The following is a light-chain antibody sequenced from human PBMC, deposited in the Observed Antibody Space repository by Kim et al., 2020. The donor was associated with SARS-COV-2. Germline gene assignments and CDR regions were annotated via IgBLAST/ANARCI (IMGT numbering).Light chain of an antibody. CDR2: AAS. CDR1: QSISSY. J-gene: IGKJ2*01. V-gene: IGKV1-39*01. CDR3: QQSHITPRT. Sequence: SASVGDRVTITCRASQSISSYLNWYQQKPGKAPKLLIYAASSLQSGVPSRFSGSGSGTDFTLTISSLQPEDFGTYYCQQSHITPRTFGQGTKLEI.